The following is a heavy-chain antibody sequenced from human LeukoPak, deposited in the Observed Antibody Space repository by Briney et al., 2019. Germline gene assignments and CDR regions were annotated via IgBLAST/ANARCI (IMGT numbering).Heavy chain of an antibody. J-gene: IGHJ4*02. V-gene: IGHV5-51*01. CDR2: IYPGDSDT. Sequence: RGESLKISCKGSGYRFSDYWIDWVRQMPGKGLEWMGVIYPGDSDTRYNPSFQGQVTISADKSISTAYLQWSSLRASDTAIYYCARHYGYGSGSYYGYWGQGTPVTVSS. CDR3: ARHYGYGSGSYYGY. D-gene: IGHD3-10*01. CDR1: GYRFSDYW.